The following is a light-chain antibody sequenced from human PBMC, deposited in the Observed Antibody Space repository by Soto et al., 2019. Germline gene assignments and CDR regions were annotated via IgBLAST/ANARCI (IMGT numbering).Light chain of an antibody. Sequence: DIVMTQSPLSLPVTPGEPASISCRSSQSLLHSNGYNYLDWYLQKPGQSPQLLIYLGSNRAAGVPDRIRGSGSGTDFTLKSSRGEAEDVGVDYCLQALQSPTTFGQGTRLEIK. J-gene: IGKJ5*01. CDR1: QSLLHSNGYNY. CDR3: LQALQSPTT. CDR2: LGS. V-gene: IGKV2-28*01.